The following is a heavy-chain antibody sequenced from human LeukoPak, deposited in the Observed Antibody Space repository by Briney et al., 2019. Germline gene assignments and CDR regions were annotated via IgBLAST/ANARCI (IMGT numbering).Heavy chain of an antibody. D-gene: IGHD5-18*01. CDR1: GYIFANYW. Sequence: GESLKISCRGSGYIFANYWIGWVRQMPGKGLEWMGIIYPDDSDTKYSPSFQGQVTISADKSISTAYLQWSSLKASDTATYYCARRERGYSLPGYYYMDGWGTGTTVTVSS. J-gene: IGHJ6*03. CDR3: ARRERGYSLPGYYYMDG. V-gene: IGHV5-51*01. CDR2: IYPDDSDT.